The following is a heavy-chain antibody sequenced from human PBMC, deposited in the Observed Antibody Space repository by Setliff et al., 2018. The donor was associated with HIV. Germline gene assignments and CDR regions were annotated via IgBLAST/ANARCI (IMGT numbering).Heavy chain of an antibody. J-gene: IGHJ5*02. V-gene: IGHV4-4*07. CDR2: IDSSGTT. D-gene: IGHD3-10*01. CDR3: ARDRHSSGLGSYGP. CDR1: GGSFGVYR. Sequence: SETLSLTCTISGGSFGVYRWSWIRQSAGRGLEWIGRIDSSGTTDYKPSLKGRVAISVDTSRNQFSLRATSVTAADTAVYFCARDRHSSGLGSYGPWGPGILVTVSS.